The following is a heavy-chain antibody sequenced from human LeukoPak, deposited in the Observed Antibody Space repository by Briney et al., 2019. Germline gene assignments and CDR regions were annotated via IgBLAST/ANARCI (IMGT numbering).Heavy chain of an antibody. Sequence: SETLSLTCAVYGGSFSGYYWSWIRQPPGKGLEWIGEINHSGSTNYNPSLKSRVTISVDTSKNQFSLKLSSVTAADTAVYYCARSYDYVWGRYAFDIRAQGTMVTVSS. D-gene: IGHD3-16*01. V-gene: IGHV4-34*01. J-gene: IGHJ3*02. CDR1: GGSFSGYY. CDR3: ARSYDYVWGRYAFDI. CDR2: INHSGST.